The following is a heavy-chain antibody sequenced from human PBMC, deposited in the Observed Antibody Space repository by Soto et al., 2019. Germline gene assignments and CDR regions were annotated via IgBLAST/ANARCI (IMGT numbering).Heavy chain of an antibody. CDR3: ARRYYGGNYWYFDL. Sequence: QVQLQESGPGLVKPSETLSLTCTVSGGFISTYYWSWIRQPPGKGLEWIGYIHYSGSTNYNPSLKSRVAISVDTSKNQFSLKLTSVTAADTAVYYCARRYYGGNYWYFDLWGRGTLVTVSS. CDR2: IHYSGST. V-gene: IGHV4-59*08. D-gene: IGHD4-17*01. J-gene: IGHJ2*01. CDR1: GGFISTYY.